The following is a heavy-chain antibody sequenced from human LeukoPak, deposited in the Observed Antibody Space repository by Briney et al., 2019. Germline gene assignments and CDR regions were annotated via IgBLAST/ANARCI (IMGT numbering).Heavy chain of an antibody. CDR3: AREVGGWVPHFDY. Sequence: GGSLRLSCAASGFTFSSYAMSWVRQAPGKGLEWVSYISSSSSTIYYADSVKGRFTISRDNAKNSLYLQMNSLRAEDTAVYYCAREVGGWVPHFDYWGQGTLVTVSS. CDR2: ISSSSSTI. J-gene: IGHJ4*02. V-gene: IGHV3-48*01. CDR1: GFTFSSYA. D-gene: IGHD6-19*01.